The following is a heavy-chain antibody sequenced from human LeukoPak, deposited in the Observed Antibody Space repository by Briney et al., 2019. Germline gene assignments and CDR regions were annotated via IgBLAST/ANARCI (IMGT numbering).Heavy chain of an antibody. CDR1: GYTFTGYY. V-gene: IGHV1-2*02. CDR2: INPNNGGS. D-gene: IGHD3-22*01. J-gene: IGHJ4*02. Sequence: ASVKVSCKASGYTFTGYYMHWVRQAPGQGLEWMGVINPNNGGSNYSQKFQVRVTMTRDTSISTAYMELSRLRSDDTAVYYCARGAKGYYYDCSGYIFDYWGQGTLGTVSS. CDR3: ARGAKGYYYDCSGYIFDY.